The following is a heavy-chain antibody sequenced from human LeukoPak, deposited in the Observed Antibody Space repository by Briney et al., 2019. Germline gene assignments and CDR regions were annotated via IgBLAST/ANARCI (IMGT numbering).Heavy chain of an antibody. V-gene: IGHV3-30-3*01. Sequence: PGRSLRLSCAASGFTFSSYAMHWVRQAPGKGLEWVAVISYDGSNKYYADSVKGRFTISRDNSKNTLYLQMNSLRAEDTAVYYCARDVVTRGPVLVPATPEYWGQGTLVTVSS. D-gene: IGHD2-21*02. CDR2: ISYDGSNK. CDR3: ARDVVTRGPVLVPATPEY. J-gene: IGHJ4*02. CDR1: GFTFSSYA.